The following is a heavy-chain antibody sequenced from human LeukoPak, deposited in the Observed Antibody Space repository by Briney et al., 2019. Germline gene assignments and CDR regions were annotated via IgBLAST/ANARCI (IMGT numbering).Heavy chain of an antibody. J-gene: IGHJ3*02. Sequence: GGSLRLSCAASGFTLSSYAMSWVRQAPGKGLEWVSAISGSGGSTYYADSVKGRFTISRDNSKNTLYLQMNSLRAEDTAVYYCANGGLVYCGGDCYPGYDIWGQGTMVTVSS. V-gene: IGHV3-23*01. CDR1: GFTLSSYA. D-gene: IGHD2-21*02. CDR2: ISGSGGST. CDR3: ANGGLVYCGGDCYPGYDI.